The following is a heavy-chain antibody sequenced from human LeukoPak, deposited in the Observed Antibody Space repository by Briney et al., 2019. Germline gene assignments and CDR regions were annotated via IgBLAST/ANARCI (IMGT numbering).Heavy chain of an antibody. D-gene: IGHD3-3*01. CDR1: GYTFTGYY. Sequence: ASVKVSCKASGYTFTGYYMHWVRQAPGQGLEWMGWISAYNGNTNYAQKLQGRVTMTTDTSTSTAYMELRSLRSDDTAVYYCARDGRFGVVIIWGQGTLVTVSS. CDR3: ARDGRFGVVII. CDR2: ISAYNGNT. J-gene: IGHJ4*02. V-gene: IGHV1-18*04.